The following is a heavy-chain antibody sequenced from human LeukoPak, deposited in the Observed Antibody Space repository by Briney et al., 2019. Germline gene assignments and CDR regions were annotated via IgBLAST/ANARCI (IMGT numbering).Heavy chain of an antibody. Sequence: ASVKVSCKASDYTFTRYGISWVRQAPGQGLEWMGWISGYVGNTFYAQKFQGRVTMTTDTSTNTAYMELRSLRSDDTAVYYCARDLYYYDSSSYHDVFDVWGQGTMVTVSS. CDR3: ARDLYYYDSSSYHDVFDV. CDR2: ISGYVGNT. D-gene: IGHD3-22*01. J-gene: IGHJ3*01. CDR1: DYTFTRYG. V-gene: IGHV1-18*01.